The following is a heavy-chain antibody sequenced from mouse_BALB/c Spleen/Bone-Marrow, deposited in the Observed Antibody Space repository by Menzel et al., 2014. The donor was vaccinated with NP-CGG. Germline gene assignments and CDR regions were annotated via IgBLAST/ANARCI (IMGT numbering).Heavy chain of an antibody. Sequence: VKLVESGAELMKPGASVKISCKATGYTFSSYWIEWVKRRPGHGLEWIGEILPGSGSTDYNEKFKGKATFTADTSSNTAYIQLSSLTSEDSAVYYCASRYDAMDYWGQGTSVTVSS. CDR3: ASRYDAMDY. V-gene: IGHV1-9*01. CDR1: GYTFSSYW. J-gene: IGHJ4*01. CDR2: ILPGSGST.